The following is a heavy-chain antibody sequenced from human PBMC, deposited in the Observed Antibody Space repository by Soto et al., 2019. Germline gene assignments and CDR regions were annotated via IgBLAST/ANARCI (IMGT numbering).Heavy chain of an antibody. Sequence: ASVKVSCKASGYTFTSYYMHWVRQAPGQGLEWMGIINPSGGSTSYAQKFQGRVTMTRDTSTSTVYMGLSSLRSEDTAVYYCARDAYDYGDFAGIGYWGQGTLVTVSS. CDR1: GYTFTSYY. CDR2: INPSGGST. CDR3: ARDAYDYGDFAGIGY. J-gene: IGHJ4*02. D-gene: IGHD4-17*01. V-gene: IGHV1-46*01.